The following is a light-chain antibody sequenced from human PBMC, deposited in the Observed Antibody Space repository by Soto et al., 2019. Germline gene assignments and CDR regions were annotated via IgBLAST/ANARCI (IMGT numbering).Light chain of an antibody. CDR1: QSISSW. CDR2: KAS. V-gene: IGKV1-5*03. J-gene: IGKJ1*01. Sequence: DIQMTQSPSTLSASVGDIVTITCRASQSISSWLAWYQQKPGKAPKLLIYKASSLESGVPSRFSGSGSGTEFTLTISSLQPDDFATYYCQQYNSYGTFGQGTKVDIK. CDR3: QQYNSYGT.